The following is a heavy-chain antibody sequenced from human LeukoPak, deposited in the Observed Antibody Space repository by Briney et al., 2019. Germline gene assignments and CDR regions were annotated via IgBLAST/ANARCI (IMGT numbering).Heavy chain of an antibody. D-gene: IGHD3-10*01. CDR1: GFTFSSYS. J-gene: IGHJ4*02. V-gene: IGHV3-7*01. Sequence: GGSLRLSCVVSGFTFSSYSMIWVRQAPGKGLQWVANMKKDGSETKYVESVKSRFTISRDNAKSSLYLQMNSLRAEDTAVYYCGRHRSGSGTYFIDYWGQGTLVSVSS. CDR2: MKKDGSET. CDR3: GRHRSGSGTYFIDY.